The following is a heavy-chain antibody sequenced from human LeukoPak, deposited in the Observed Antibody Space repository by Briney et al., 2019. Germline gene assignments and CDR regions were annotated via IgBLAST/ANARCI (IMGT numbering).Heavy chain of an antibody. J-gene: IGHJ4*02. V-gene: IGHV3-11*01. CDR2: ISSSGSTI. D-gene: IGHD3-9*01. Sequence: GGSLRLSCAASGFTFSDYYMSWIRQAPGKGLEWVSYISSSGSTIYYADSVKGRFTISRDNAKDSLYLQMNSLRAEDTAVYYCARLRYFDSRTSLPGDYWGQGTLVTVSS. CDR3: ARLRYFDSRTSLPGDY. CDR1: GFTFSDYY.